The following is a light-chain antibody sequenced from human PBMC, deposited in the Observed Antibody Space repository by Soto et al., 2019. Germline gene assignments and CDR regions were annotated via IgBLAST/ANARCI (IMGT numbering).Light chain of an antibody. CDR2: KAS. J-gene: IGKJ1*01. CDR1: QSISSW. CDR3: QQSYSTPWT. Sequence: DIQMTQSPSTLSASVGDSVTITCRDSQSISSWLAWYEQKPGTAPNLLIYKASTLQSGVASRFSGSGSEREFTLTIISLQPEDFAPYYCQQSYSTPWTFGQGTKVEIK. V-gene: IGKV1-5*03.